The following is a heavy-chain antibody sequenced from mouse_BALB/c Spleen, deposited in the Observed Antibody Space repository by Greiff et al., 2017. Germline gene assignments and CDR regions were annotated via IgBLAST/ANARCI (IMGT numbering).Heavy chain of an antibody. V-gene: IGHV2-2*02. Sequence: VHLVESGPGLVQPSQSLSITCTVSGFSLTSYGVHWVRQSPGKGLEWLGVIWSGGSTDYNAAFISRLSISKDNSKSQVFFKMNSLQANDTAIYYCARKGGSSYDAMDYWGQGTSVTVSS. CDR2: IWSGGST. CDR1: GFSLTSYG. CDR3: ARKGGSSYDAMDY. J-gene: IGHJ4*01. D-gene: IGHD1-1*01.